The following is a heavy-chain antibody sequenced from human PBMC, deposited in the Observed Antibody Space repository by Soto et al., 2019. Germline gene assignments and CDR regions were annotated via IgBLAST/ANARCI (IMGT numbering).Heavy chain of an antibody. Sequence: GGSLRLSCAASGFTFSSYAMHWVRQAPGKGLEWVAVISYDGSNKYYADSVKGRFTISRDNSKNTLYLQMNSLRAEDTAVYYCARSIGYCSGGSCYDGSPYYYYGMDVWGQGTTVTVSS. CDR2: ISYDGSNK. V-gene: IGHV3-30-3*01. CDR3: ARSIGYCSGGSCYDGSPYYYYGMDV. CDR1: GFTFSSYA. D-gene: IGHD2-15*01. J-gene: IGHJ6*02.